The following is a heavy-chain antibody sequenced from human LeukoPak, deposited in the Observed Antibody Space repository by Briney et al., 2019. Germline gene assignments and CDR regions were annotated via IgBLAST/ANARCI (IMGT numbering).Heavy chain of an antibody. J-gene: IGHJ4*02. CDR3: ARDYKYAFDN. V-gene: IGHV3-48*01. CDR2: IGIDSGNT. Sequence: GGSLRLSCAASGFTISDYSMNWVRQAPGRGVEWISYIGIDSGNTNYADSVKGRFTISGDKAKNSLYLQMNSLRVEDTAVYYCARDYKYAFDNWGQGTLVTVSS. D-gene: IGHD5-24*01. CDR1: GFTISDYS.